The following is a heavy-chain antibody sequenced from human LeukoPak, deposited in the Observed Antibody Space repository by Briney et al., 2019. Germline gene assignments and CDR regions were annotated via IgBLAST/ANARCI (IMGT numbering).Heavy chain of an antibody. J-gene: IGHJ4*02. V-gene: IGHV4-39*01. CDR3: ARYSNFPFDY. CDR2: INHSGST. Sequence: TSETLSLTCTVSGGSISSSSYYWSWIRQPPGKGLEWIGEINHSGSTNYNPSLKSRVTISVDTSKNQFSLKLSSVTAADTAVYYCARYSNFPFDYWGQGTLVTVSS. D-gene: IGHD4-11*01. CDR1: GGSISSSSYY.